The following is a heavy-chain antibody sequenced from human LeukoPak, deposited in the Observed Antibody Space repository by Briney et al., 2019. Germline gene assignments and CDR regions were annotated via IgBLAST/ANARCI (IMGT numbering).Heavy chain of an antibody. Sequence: GSLRLSCAASGFTFSSYWMSWVRQAPGKGLEWISYISSSGSTIYYADSVKGRFIISRDNAKNSLYLQINSLRAEDTAVYYCAREIVATTDYWGQGTLVTVSS. V-gene: IGHV3-48*04. CDR3: AREIVATTDY. CDR1: GFTFSSYW. D-gene: IGHD5-12*01. J-gene: IGHJ4*02. CDR2: ISSSGSTI.